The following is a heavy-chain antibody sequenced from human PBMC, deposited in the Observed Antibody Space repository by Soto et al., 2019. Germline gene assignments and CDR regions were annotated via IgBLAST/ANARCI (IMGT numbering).Heavy chain of an antibody. CDR1: GFTFSYYS. V-gene: IGHV3-48*01. D-gene: IGHD2-15*01. J-gene: IGHJ4*02. CDR2: ISSSSTI. CDR3: ARDIDG. Sequence: EVQVVESGGGLVQPGGSLRLSCAASGFTFSYYSMNWVRQAPGKGLEWVSYISSSSTIFYADSVKGRFTISRDNAKNSLYLQMNSLRAEDTAVYYCARDIDGGGQGTLVTVSS.